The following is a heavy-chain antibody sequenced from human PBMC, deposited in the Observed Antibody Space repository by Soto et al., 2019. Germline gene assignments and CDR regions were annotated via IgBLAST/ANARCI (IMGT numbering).Heavy chain of an antibody. Sequence: EVQLVESGRGLVQPGGSLRLYCAASGFTFSGYWMSWVRQAPGKGLEWVANIKQDGSEQFYVDSVKGRFTISRDNAKNSLYLQMNSLRAEDTAVYYCAREAVWGQGTTVTVSS. CDR3: AREAV. CDR1: GFTFSGYW. CDR2: IKQDGSEQ. V-gene: IGHV3-7*05. J-gene: IGHJ6*02.